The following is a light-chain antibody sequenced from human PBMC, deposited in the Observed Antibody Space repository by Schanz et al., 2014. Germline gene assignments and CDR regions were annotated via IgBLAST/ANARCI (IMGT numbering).Light chain of an antibody. CDR3: QRCGSSRWT. CDR2: ATS. CDR1: HSVSSSF. V-gene: IGKV3-20*01. J-gene: IGKJ1*01. Sequence: ENVLTQSPGTLSLSPGERATLSCRASHSVSSSFLAWYQQKPGQPHRLLIYATSTRATGIPDSFSGSGSGTDFTLTISRLEPEDFAVYYCQRCGSSRWTFGQGTKVEIK.